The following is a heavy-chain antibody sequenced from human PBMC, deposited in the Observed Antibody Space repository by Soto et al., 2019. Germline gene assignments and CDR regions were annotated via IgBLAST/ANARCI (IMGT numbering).Heavy chain of an antibody. CDR2: IYYSGST. CDR1: GGSISSYY. CDR3: ARTKTDYDFWSGYYKGYYFDY. D-gene: IGHD3-3*01. Sequence: NPSETLSLTCTVSGGSISSYYWSWIRQPPGKGLEWIGYIYYSGSTNYNPSLKSRVTISVDTSKNQFSLKLSSVTAADTAVYYCARTKTDYDFWSGYYKGYYFDYWGQGTLVTVSS. V-gene: IGHV4-59*01. J-gene: IGHJ4*02.